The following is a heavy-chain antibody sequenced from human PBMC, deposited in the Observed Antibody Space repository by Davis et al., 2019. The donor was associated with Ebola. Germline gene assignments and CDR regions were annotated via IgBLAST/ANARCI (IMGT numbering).Heavy chain of an antibody. J-gene: IGHJ4*02. Sequence: GSPRLSCTVSGGSISSYYWSWIRQPPGKGLEWIGYIYYSGSTNYNPSLNSRVTISVDTSKNQFSLKLSSVTAADTAVYYCAREDGYLIDYWGQGTLVTVSS. CDR2: IYYSGST. V-gene: IGHV4-59*01. D-gene: IGHD5-24*01. CDR3: AREDGYLIDY. CDR1: GGSISSYY.